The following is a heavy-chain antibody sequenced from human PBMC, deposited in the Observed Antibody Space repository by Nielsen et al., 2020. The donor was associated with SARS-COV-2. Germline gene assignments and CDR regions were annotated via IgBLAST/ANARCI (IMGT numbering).Heavy chain of an antibody. V-gene: IGHV4-59*01. CDR3: ARRLGSHDGFDI. Sequence: SETLSLTCTVSGGSISSYYWSWIRQPPGKGLEWIGYISNSGSTNYNPSLKSRVTISLDTSKNQFSLKVRSVTAADTAVYYCARRLGSHDGFDIWGQGTMVTVSS. CDR2: ISNSGST. CDR1: GGSISSYY. J-gene: IGHJ3*02. D-gene: IGHD2-2*03.